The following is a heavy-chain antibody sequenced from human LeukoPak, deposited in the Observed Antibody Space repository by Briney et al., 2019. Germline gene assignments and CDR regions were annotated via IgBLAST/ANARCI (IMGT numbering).Heavy chain of an antibody. CDR2: IYYSGST. CDR1: GGSISSYY. D-gene: IGHD3-22*01. CDR3: ARNDYYDSSGYDY. Sequence: SETLSLTCTVSGGSISSYYWSWIRQPPGKGLEWIGYIYYSGSTNYNPSLKSRVTISVDTSKSQFSLKLSSVTAADTAVYYCARNDYYDSSGYDYWGQGTLVTVSS. J-gene: IGHJ4*02. V-gene: IGHV4-59*08.